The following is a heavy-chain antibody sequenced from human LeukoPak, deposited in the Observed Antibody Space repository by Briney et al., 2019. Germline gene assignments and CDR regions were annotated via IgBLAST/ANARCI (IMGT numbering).Heavy chain of an antibody. CDR3: AKGLRSVYYYGMDV. Sequence: GGSLRLSCAASGFTVSSNYMSWVRQAPGKGLEWVSGISWNSGSIGYADSVKGRFTISRDNAKNSLYLQMNSLRAEDTALYYCAKGLRSVYYYGMDVWGQGTTVTVSS. V-gene: IGHV3-9*01. J-gene: IGHJ6*02. CDR2: ISWNSGSI. CDR1: GFTVSSNY. D-gene: IGHD4-17*01.